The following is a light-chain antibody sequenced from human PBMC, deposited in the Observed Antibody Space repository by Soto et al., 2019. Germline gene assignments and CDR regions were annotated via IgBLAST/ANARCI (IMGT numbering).Light chain of an antibody. J-gene: IGLJ2*01. CDR2: EVN. CDR1: SSDVGGYNY. V-gene: IGLV2-8*01. Sequence: QSVLTQPPSASGSPGQSLTISCTGTSSDVGGYNYVFWYQQHPGKAPKLMIYEVNKRLSGVPDRFSGSKSGNTASLTVSGLQAEDEADYYCSSYAGSDIFVFGGGTQLTVL. CDR3: SSYAGSDIFV.